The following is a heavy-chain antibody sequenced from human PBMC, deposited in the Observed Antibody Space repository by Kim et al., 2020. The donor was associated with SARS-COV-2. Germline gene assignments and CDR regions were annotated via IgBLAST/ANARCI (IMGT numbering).Heavy chain of an antibody. Sequence: GGSLRLSCAASGFTFSSYAMSWVRQAPGKGLEWVSAISGSGGSTYYADSVKGRFTISRDNSKNTLYLQMNSLRAEDTAVYYCAKDHSVLRFLEWLLRLDYWGQGTLVTVSS. V-gene: IGHV3-23*01. CDR3: AKDHSVLRFLEWLLRLDY. J-gene: IGHJ4*02. D-gene: IGHD3-3*01. CDR1: GFTFSSYA. CDR2: ISGSGGST.